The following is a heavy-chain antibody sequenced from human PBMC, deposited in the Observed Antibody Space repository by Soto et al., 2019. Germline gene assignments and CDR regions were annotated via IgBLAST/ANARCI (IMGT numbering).Heavy chain of an antibody. J-gene: IGHJ4*02. Sequence: PGGSLRLSCAASGFTFSSYGMHWVRQAPGKGLEWVAVIWYDGSNKYYADSVKGRFTISRDNSKNTLYLQMNSLRAEDTAVYYCARGGYYDSSGHIFDYWGQGTLVTVSS. CDR1: GFTFSSYG. CDR3: ARGGYYDSSGHIFDY. D-gene: IGHD3-22*01. V-gene: IGHV3-33*01. CDR2: IWYDGSNK.